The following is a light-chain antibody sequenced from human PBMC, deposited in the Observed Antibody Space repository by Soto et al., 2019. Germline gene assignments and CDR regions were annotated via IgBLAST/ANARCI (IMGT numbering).Light chain of an antibody. Sequence: DIQLTQSPSFLAASVGDRVTINCRASQGIASFLAWYQQKPGKAPKLLIYSATTLQTGVSSRFSGSRSGPEFTLTISSLQPEDFATYYCQQLNSYPYTFAQGTKLEIK. CDR3: QQLNSYPYT. CDR2: SAT. V-gene: IGKV1-9*01. CDR1: QGIASF. J-gene: IGKJ2*01.